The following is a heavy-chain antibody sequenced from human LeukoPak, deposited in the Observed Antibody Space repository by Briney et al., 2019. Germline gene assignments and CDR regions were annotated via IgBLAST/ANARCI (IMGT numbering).Heavy chain of an antibody. CDR2: INSDGSST. Sequence: GRSLRLSCAASGFTFSSYWMHWVRQAPGKGLVWVSRINSDGSSTSYADSVKGRFTISRDNAKNTLYLQMNSLRAEDTAVYYCARDETRVGAFDYWGQGTLVTVSS. CDR3: ARDETRVGAFDY. V-gene: IGHV3-74*01. J-gene: IGHJ4*02. CDR1: GFTFSSYW. D-gene: IGHD1-26*01.